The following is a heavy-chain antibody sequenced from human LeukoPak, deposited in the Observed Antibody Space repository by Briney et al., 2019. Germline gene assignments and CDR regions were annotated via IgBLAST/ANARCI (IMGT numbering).Heavy chain of an antibody. V-gene: IGHV3-7*01. CDR1: GFTFSSNW. D-gene: IGHD1-1*01. Sequence: GGSLRLSCAASGFTFSSNWMTWVRQAPGKGLEWVANIKEDGSEKYYVDSVKGRFTISRDNAKNSLYLQMNSLRADDTAVHYCAKDTPVAGYDYWGQGTLVTVSS. CDR3: AKDTPVAGYDY. J-gene: IGHJ4*02. CDR2: IKEDGSEK.